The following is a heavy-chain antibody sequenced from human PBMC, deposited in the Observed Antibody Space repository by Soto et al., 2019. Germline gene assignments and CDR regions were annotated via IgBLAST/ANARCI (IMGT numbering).Heavy chain of an antibody. CDR2: ISAYNGNT. CDR3: AISIAAAGSFDY. D-gene: IGHD6-13*01. J-gene: IGHJ4*02. CDR1: GYTFTSYG. Sequence: ASVKVSCKASGYTFTSYGISWVRQAPGQGLEWKGWISAYNGNTNYAQKLQGRVTMTTDTSTSTAYMGLRSLRSDDTAVYYCAISIAAAGSFDYWGQGTLVTVSS. V-gene: IGHV1-18*01.